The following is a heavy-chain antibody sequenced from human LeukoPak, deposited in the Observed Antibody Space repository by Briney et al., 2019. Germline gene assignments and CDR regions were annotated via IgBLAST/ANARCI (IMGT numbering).Heavy chain of an antibody. D-gene: IGHD3-16*01. CDR1: GGSISSGDYY. Sequence: PSETLSLTCTVSGGSISSGDYYWSWIRQPPGKGLEWIGYIYYSGTSYYNPSLKSRVTISVDTSKNQFSLKLSSVTAADTAVYYCAGRNRGNDAFDIWGQGTRVTVSS. CDR3: AGRNRGNDAFDI. V-gene: IGHV4-30-4*01. J-gene: IGHJ3*02. CDR2: IYYSGTS.